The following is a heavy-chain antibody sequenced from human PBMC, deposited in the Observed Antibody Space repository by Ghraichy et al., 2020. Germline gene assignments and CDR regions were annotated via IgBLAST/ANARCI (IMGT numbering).Heavy chain of an antibody. D-gene: IGHD1-26*01. CDR3: ARGYREFDY. CDR1: GGSFSGYY. CDR2: INHSGST. V-gene: IGHV4-34*01. Sequence: TLSLTCAVYGGSFSGYYWSWIRQPPGKGLEWIGEINHSGSTNYNPSLKSRVTISVDTSKNQFSLKLSSVTAADTAVYYCARGYREFDYWGQGTLVTVSS. J-gene: IGHJ4*02.